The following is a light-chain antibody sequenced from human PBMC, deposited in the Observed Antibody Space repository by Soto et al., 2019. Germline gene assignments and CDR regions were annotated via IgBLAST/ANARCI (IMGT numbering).Light chain of an antibody. J-gene: IGLJ3*02. CDR3: YSYSGTYTWV. CDR2: DVT. CDR1: SSDVGGYNY. V-gene: IGLV2-11*01. Sequence: QSALTQPRSVSGSPGQSVTISCVGSSSDVGGYNYVSWYQQHPGKAPKLMIYDVTKRPSGVPDRFSGSRSGNTASLTISGLQAEDDADYFCYSYSGTYTWVFGGGTKVTVL.